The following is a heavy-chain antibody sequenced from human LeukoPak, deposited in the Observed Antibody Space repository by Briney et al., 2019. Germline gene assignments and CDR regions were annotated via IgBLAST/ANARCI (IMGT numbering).Heavy chain of an antibody. CDR2: INHSGST. Sequence: SETLSLTCAVYGGSFSGYYWSWIRQPPGKGLERIGEINHSGSTNYNPSLKSRVTISVDTSKNQFSLKLSSVTAADTAVYYCARETCSGGSCYLFDYWGQGTLVTGSS. CDR3: ARETCSGGSCYLFDY. V-gene: IGHV4-34*01. J-gene: IGHJ4*02. D-gene: IGHD2-15*01. CDR1: GGSFSGYY.